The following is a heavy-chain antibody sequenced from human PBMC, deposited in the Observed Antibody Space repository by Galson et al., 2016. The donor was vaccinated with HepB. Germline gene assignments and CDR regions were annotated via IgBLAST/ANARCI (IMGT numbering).Heavy chain of an antibody. J-gene: IGHJ5*02. Sequence: SLRLSCAASGLTLSTNWMTWVRQAPGKGLEWVANIKQDGSEKYYVDSVKGRFTISRDNAKNSLYLQMKSLRAEDTAVYYCARDVHSARRYNWFDPWGQGTLVTVSS. V-gene: IGHV3-7*01. CDR2: IKQDGSEK. CDR3: ARDVHSARRYNWFDP. D-gene: IGHD6-6*01. CDR1: GLTLSTNW.